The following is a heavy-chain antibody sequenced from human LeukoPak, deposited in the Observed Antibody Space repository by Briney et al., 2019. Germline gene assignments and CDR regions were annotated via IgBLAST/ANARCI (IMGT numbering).Heavy chain of an antibody. D-gene: IGHD3-22*01. Sequence: ASVKVSCKASGYTFTSYHIHWVRQAPGQGLEWMGITNPSVGNTAYAQEFQGRVTMTRDTSTSTVFMELISLRSEDTAVYYCARGETYYYDNSGYPQYFQHWGQGTLVTVSS. V-gene: IGHV1-46*01. CDR2: TNPSVGNT. J-gene: IGHJ1*01. CDR3: ARGETYYYDNSGYPQYFQH. CDR1: GYTFTSYH.